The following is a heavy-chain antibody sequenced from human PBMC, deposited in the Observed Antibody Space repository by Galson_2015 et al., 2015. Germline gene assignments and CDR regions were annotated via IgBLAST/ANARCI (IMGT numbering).Heavy chain of an antibody. CDR1: GFTFSSYA. J-gene: IGHJ5*02. CDR2: ISGSGGST. CDR3: ASTDYDYVWGSYMSVP. Sequence: SLRLSCAASGFTFSSYAMSGVRQAPGKGLEWVSAISGSGGSTYYADSVKGRFTISRDNSKNTLYLQMNSLRAEDTAVYYCASTDYDYVWGSYMSVPWGQGTLVTVSS. D-gene: IGHD3-16*01. V-gene: IGHV3-23*01.